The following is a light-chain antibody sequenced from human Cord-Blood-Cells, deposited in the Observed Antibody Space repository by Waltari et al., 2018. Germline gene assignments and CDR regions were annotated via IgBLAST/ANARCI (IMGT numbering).Light chain of an antibody. CDR2: AAS. CDR1: QSIRNY. Sequence: LQMTQSPSSLSASIGDRVTIPCRASQSIRNYLNCYQQKPGKSPKLLLSAASSLQRGVPSSVSRSGSGTDVTLAISGLLPEDFATYYCQQSYSTPPLTFGGGIKVEIK. CDR3: QQSYSTPPLT. J-gene: IGKJ4*01. V-gene: IGKV1-39*01.